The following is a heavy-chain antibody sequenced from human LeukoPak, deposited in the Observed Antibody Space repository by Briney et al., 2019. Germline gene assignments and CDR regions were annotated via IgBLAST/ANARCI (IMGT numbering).Heavy chain of an antibody. CDR2: IIPIFGTA. J-gene: IGHJ4*02. CDR1: GGTFSRYA. CDR3: ARTRITMIVVAPFDY. D-gene: IGHD3-22*01. V-gene: IGHV1-69*13. Sequence: SVKVSCKASGGTFSRYAISWVRQAPGQGLEWMGGIIPIFGTANYAQKFQGRVTITADESTSTAYMELSSLRSEDTAVYYCARTRITMIVVAPFDYWGQGTLVTVSS.